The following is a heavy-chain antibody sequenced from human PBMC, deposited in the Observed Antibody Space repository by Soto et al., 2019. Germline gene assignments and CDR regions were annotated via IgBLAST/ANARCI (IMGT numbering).Heavy chain of an antibody. J-gene: IGHJ3*02. CDR2: INPNSGGT. D-gene: IGHD6-13*01. V-gene: IGHV1-2*04. Sequence: ASVKVSCKASGYTFTGYYMHWVRQAPGQGLEWMGWINPNSGGTNYAQKFQGWVTMTRDASISTAYMELSRLRSDDTAVYYCARCSSSWTDAFDIWGQGTMVTVSS. CDR1: GYTFTGYY. CDR3: ARCSSSWTDAFDI.